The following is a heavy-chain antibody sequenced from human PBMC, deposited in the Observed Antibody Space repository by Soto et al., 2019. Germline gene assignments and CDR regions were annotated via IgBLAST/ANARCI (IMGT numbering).Heavy chain of an antibody. CDR3: AKARCSTTNCYVPDY. J-gene: IGHJ4*02. D-gene: IGHD2-2*01. CDR1: GFTFSSSA. V-gene: IGHV3-23*01. CDR2: ISDSGGST. Sequence: GGSLSLSCAASGFTFSSSAVTWVRQAPGKGLEWVSVISDSGGSTYYADSVQGRFSISRDNPKNTLYLQMNSLRGEDTAMYYCAKARCSTTNCYVPDYWGQGTLVTVSS.